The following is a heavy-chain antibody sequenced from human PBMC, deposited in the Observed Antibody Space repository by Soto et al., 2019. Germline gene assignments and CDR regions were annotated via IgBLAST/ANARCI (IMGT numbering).Heavy chain of an antibody. Sequence: QVHLLESGPGVVKPSETLSLTCTVSGGSMYRWGYCWHWFRQPPVKCLESIGNIHYGETGKYNPSLNTRLSVSADTSKKPFSMKLNSVTATDRAVYYCARGKMCPWYFELWGRGTPVAVS. CDR3: ARGKMCPWYFEL. CDR2: IHYGETG. J-gene: IGHJ2*01. CDR1: GGSMYRWGYC. V-gene: IGHV4-31*03.